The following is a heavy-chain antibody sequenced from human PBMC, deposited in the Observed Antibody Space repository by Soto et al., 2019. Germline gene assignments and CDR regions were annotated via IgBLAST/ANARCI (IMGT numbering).Heavy chain of an antibody. CDR1: GGSISSGGYS. CDR3: AKDLSGLVGAGYYNFNGLYFDY. V-gene: IGHV4-30-2*01. J-gene: IGHJ4*02. D-gene: IGHD3-9*01. Sequence: SETLSLTCAVSGGSISSGGYSWSWIRQPPGKGLEWIGYIYHSGSTYYNPSLKSRVTISVDRSKNQFSLKLSSVTAEDTAVYYCAKDLSGLVGAGYYNFNGLYFDYWGQGTLVTVSS. CDR2: IYHSGST.